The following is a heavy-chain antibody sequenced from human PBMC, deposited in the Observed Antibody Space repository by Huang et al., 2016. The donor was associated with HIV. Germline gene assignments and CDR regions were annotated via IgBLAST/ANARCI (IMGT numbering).Heavy chain of an antibody. Sequence: QITLKESGPTVIKPTQTLTLTCSFSGFSLNHKGVGVGWIRQPPGKALEWLVLIYWDDDKRFTPSLKNRITITKDTSKNQVVFTMTNFDPMDTGTYYCAHIGRLGNYYMDVWGNGTTVTVSS. CDR2: IYWDDDK. V-gene: IGHV2-5*02. CDR3: AHIGRLGNYYMDV. J-gene: IGHJ6*03. D-gene: IGHD7-27*01. CDR1: GFSLNHKGVG.